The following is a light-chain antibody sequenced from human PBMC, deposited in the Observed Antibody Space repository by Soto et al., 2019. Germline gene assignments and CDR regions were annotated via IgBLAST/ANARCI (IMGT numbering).Light chain of an antibody. CDR1: SSDVGGYNY. CDR3: SSYTTDSTYV. CDR2: DVS. J-gene: IGLJ1*01. Sequence: QSALTRPASVSGSPGQSITISCTGTSSDVGGYNYVSWYQEHPGKAPKLMIYDVSNRPSGVSNRFSGSKSGNTASLTISGLQAEDEADYYCSSYTTDSTYVFGTGTKVTVL. V-gene: IGLV2-14*01.